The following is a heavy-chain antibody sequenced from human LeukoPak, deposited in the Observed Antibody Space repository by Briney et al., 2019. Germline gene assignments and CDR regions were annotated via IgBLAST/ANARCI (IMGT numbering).Heavy chain of an antibody. J-gene: IGHJ6*03. CDR3: ARVGVRSSWFGYWYYYYMDV. Sequence: HPGGSLRLSCAASGFTFSSDWMNWVRQAPGKGLEWVANTKQDGSEEYYVDSVKGRFTISRDNAKNSLYLQMSSLRAEDTAVYYCARVGVRSSWFGYWYYYYMDVWGKGTTVTVSS. V-gene: IGHV3-7*01. D-gene: IGHD6-13*01. CDR1: GFTFSSDW. CDR2: TKQDGSEE.